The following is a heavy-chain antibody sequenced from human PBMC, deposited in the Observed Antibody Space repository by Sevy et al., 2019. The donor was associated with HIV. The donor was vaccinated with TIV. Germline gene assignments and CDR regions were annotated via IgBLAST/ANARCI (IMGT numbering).Heavy chain of an antibody. CDR2: IKQDGSEK. Sequence: GGSLRRSCAASGFTFSSYWMSWVRQAPGKGLEWVANIKQDGSEKYYVDSVKGRFTMSRDNAKNSLYLQMNSLRAEDTAVYYCARGGWGIAAAAIDYWGQGTLVTVSS. CDR1: GFTFSSYW. V-gene: IGHV3-7*04. D-gene: IGHD6-13*01. J-gene: IGHJ4*02. CDR3: ARGGWGIAAAAIDY.